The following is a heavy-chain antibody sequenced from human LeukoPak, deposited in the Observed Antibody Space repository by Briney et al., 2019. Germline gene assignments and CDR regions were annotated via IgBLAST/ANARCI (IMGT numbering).Heavy chain of an antibody. D-gene: IGHD6-13*01. Sequence: KTSETLSLTCAVYGGSFSGYYWSWIRQPPGKGLEWIGEINHSGSTNYNPSLKSRVTISVDTSKNQFSLKLSSVTAADTAVYYCASLAAAGTGDYFDYWGQGTLVTVSS. J-gene: IGHJ4*02. V-gene: IGHV4-34*01. CDR1: GGSFSGYY. CDR2: INHSGST. CDR3: ASLAAAGTGDYFDY.